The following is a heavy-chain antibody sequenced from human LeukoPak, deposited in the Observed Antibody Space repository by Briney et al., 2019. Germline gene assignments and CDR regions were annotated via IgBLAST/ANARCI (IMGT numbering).Heavy chain of an antibody. CDR2: INPNSGGT. Sequence: ASVKVSCKASGYAFTGYYMHWVRQAPGQGLEWMGWINPNSGGTNYAQKFQGRVTMTRDTSISTAYMELSRLRSDDTAVYYCARGSMACSSTSCYYGGHWFDPWGQGTLVTVSS. J-gene: IGHJ5*02. D-gene: IGHD2-2*01. CDR3: ARGSMACSSTSCYYGGHWFDP. V-gene: IGHV1-2*02. CDR1: GYAFTGYY.